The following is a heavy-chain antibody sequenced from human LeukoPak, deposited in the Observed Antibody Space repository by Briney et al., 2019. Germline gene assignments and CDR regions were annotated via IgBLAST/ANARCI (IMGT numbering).Heavy chain of an antibody. CDR2: IYYSGST. D-gene: IGHD6-13*01. J-gene: IGHJ6*03. CDR3: ARAGNSSSWYSYYYYYMDV. CDR1: GGSISSHY. Sequence: PSETLSLTCTVSGGSISSHYWSWIRQPPGKGLEWIGYIYYSGSTNYNPSLKSRVTISADTSKNQFSLKLSSVTAADTAVYYCARAGNSSSWYSYYYYYMDVWGKGTTVTVSS. V-gene: IGHV4-59*11.